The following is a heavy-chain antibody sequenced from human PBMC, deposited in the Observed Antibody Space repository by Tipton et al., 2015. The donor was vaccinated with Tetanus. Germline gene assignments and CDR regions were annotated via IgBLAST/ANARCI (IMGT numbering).Heavy chain of an antibody. CDR2: IYYSGST. D-gene: IGHD3-10*01. V-gene: IGHV4-30-2*02. Sequence: TLSLTCAVSGGSISSGGYSWSWIRQPPGKGLEWIGYIYYSGSTYYNPSLKSRVSMAVGTSKNQFSLQLRSVTAADTAVYYCARGDGYHYYYHMDVWGRGTTVTVSS. CDR1: GGSISSGGYS. CDR3: ARGDGYHYYYHMDV. J-gene: IGHJ6*04.